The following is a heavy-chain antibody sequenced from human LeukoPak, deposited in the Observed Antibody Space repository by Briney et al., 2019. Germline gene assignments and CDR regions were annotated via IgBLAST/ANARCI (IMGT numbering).Heavy chain of an antibody. CDR2: ISGSGGNT. CDR3: AKDLITIVRGVIISGDY. CDR1: GFTFSNYA. Sequence: GGPLRLSCAASGFTFSNYAMSWVRQAPGKGLEWVSAISGSGGNTYYADSVKGRFTISRDNSKNTLYLQMNSLRAEDTAVYYCAKDLITIVRGVIISGDYWGQGTLVTVSS. V-gene: IGHV3-23*01. J-gene: IGHJ4*02. D-gene: IGHD3-10*01.